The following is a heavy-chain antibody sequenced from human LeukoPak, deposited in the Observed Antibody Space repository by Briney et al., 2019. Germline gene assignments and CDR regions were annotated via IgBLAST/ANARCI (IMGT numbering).Heavy chain of an antibody. CDR3: ATRESSMARSH. D-gene: IGHD3-10*01. CDR2: INEDGSVQ. Sequence: TGGSLRLSCVGSGLMFRDYWMNWVRQVPGKGLEWVGNINEDGSVQDYVDSVRGRFSISRDNAKNSFYLQINNLRVEDTAIYYCATRESSMARSHWGQGTLVTASS. J-gene: IGHJ4*02. CDR1: GLMFRDYW. V-gene: IGHV3-7*01.